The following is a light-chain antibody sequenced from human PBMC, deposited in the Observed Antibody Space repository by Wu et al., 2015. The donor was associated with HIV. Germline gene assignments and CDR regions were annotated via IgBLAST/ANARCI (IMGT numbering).Light chain of an antibody. CDR1: RCWQQ. CDR3: QQYNSLWT. Sequence: TLSCTDQSRCWQQLSLVPTPGLGRTPRLLIFASSTRVTGIPSRFSGSGSGTEFTLTINSLESEDFAIYYCQQYNSLWTFGPGTRIDIK. CDR2: ASS. V-gene: IGKV3-15*01. J-gene: IGKJ1*01.